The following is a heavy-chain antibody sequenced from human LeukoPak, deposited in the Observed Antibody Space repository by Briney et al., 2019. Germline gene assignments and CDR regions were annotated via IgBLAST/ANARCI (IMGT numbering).Heavy chain of an antibody. V-gene: IGHV4-59*01. CDR3: AKDQRWESPHYLDS. CDR1: GASISTCY. D-gene: IGHD1-26*01. Sequence: SETLSLTCTISGASISTCYWNWIRQSPEKGLEWIGYIHITGNTRYNPSLKSRVAISIDTPNNHFSLKLSSVTPADTAVYYCAKDQRWESPHYLDSWGQGTLVTVSS. CDR2: IHITGNT. J-gene: IGHJ4*02.